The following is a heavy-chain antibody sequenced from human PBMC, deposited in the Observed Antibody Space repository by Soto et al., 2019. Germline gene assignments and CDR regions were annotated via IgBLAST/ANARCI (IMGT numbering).Heavy chain of an antibody. Sequence: QVHLVESGGGVVQPGTSLRLSCVGSGFTFRRYVIHWVRQAPGKGLEWVALTSYDGSNNFYGDSVKGRFTISRHNSRNTVELQMDSLRFEDTALYYCARWGTTGGLDVWGQGTLVSVSS. CDR3: ARWGTTGGLDV. CDR2: TSYDGSNN. D-gene: IGHD3-16*01. V-gene: IGHV3-33*05. CDR1: GFTFRRYV. J-gene: IGHJ4*02.